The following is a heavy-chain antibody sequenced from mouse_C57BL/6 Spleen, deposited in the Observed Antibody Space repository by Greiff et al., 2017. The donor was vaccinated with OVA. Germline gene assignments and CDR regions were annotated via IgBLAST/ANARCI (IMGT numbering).Heavy chain of an antibody. J-gene: IGHJ2*01. CDR3: ARRGGNYFDY. CDR2: IHPTSGSP. V-gene: IGHV1-64*01. D-gene: IGHD1-1*02. CDR1: GYTFTSYW. Sequence: QLQQPGAELVKPGASVKLSCKASGYTFTSYWLHWVKQRPGHGLEWIGLIHPTSGSPNYNAKFKSKATLTVDKSSSTAYMQLSSLTSEDSAVYYCARRGGNYFDYWGQGTTLTVSS.